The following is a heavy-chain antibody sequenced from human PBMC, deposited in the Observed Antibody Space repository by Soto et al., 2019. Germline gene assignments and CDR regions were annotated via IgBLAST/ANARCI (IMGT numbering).Heavy chain of an antibody. CDR2: ITGSGGST. Sequence: PVGSLRLSCAASGFTFSSYAMSWVRQAPGKGLEWVSEITGSGGSTYYADSVKGRFTISRDNSKNTLYMQMNSLRAEDTAVYYCARDAYGGAFDIWGLGTMVTVSS. CDR1: GFTFSSYA. J-gene: IGHJ3*02. D-gene: IGHD2-21*01. CDR3: ARDAYGGAFDI. V-gene: IGHV3-23*01.